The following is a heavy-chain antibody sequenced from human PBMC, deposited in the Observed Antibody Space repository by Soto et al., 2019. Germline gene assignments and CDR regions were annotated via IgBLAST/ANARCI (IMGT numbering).Heavy chain of an antibody. CDR1: GFTVSSNY. D-gene: IGHD3-10*01. Sequence: GGSLRLSCAASGFTVSSNYMSWVRQAPGKGLEWVSVIYSGGSTYYADSVKGRFTISRHNSKNTLYLQMNSLRAEDTAVYYCARSYGSGSYYPSAEYFQHWGQGTLVTVSS. CDR2: IYSGGST. CDR3: ARSYGSGSYYPSAEYFQH. J-gene: IGHJ1*01. V-gene: IGHV3-53*04.